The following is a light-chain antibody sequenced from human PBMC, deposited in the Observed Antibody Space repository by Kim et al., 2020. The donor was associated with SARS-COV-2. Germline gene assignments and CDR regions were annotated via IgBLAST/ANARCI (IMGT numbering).Light chain of an antibody. CDR3: HSYDSSMRGSM. CDR2: GNT. V-gene: IGLV1-40*01. CDR1: SSNIGAGYD. Sequence: QPVLTQPPSVSGAPGQRVTISCTGSSSNIGAGYDVHWYQHLPGTAPKVLIYGNTNRPSGVPDRFSGSKSGTSASLAITGLQAEDEADYYCHSYDSSMRGSMFGGGTKLTVL. J-gene: IGLJ3*02.